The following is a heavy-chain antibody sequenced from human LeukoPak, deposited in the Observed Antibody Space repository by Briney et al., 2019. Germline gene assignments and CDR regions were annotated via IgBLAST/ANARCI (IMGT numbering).Heavy chain of an antibody. J-gene: IGHJ4*02. V-gene: IGHV3-23*01. CDR3: AKASGYYDILTGYYLFDY. CDR1: GFTFSSYA. D-gene: IGHD3-9*01. Sequence: GGSLRLSCAASGFTFSSYAMSWVRQAPGKGLEWVSAISGSGGSTYYADSVKGRFTISRDNSKNTLYLQMNSLRAEDTAVYYCAKASGYYDILTGYYLFDYWGQGTLVTVSS. CDR2: ISGSGGST.